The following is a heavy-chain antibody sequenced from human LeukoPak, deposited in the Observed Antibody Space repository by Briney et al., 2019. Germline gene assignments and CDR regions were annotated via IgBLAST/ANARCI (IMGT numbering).Heavy chain of an antibody. D-gene: IGHD2-2*01. CDR2: TYYRSKWYN. CDR1: GDSVSSNSAA. Sequence: SQTLSLTCAISGDSVSSNSAAWNWIRQSPSRGLEWLGRTYYRSKWYNDYAVSVKSRITINPDTSKNQFSLQLNSVTPEDTAVYYCARVPFIVVVPAATDAFDIWGQGTMVTVSP. V-gene: IGHV6-1*01. J-gene: IGHJ3*02. CDR3: ARVPFIVVVPAATDAFDI.